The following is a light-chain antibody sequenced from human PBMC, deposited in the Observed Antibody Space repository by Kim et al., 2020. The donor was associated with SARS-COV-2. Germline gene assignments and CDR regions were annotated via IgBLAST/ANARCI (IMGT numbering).Light chain of an antibody. Sequence: QSVLTQPPSASGTPGQRVTISCSGSSSNIGSNAVNWYQHLPGTAPKLLIYSNDQRPSGVPDRFSGSNSGTSVSLAISGLQSEDEADYYCAAWDDSLNGHVFGTGTKVTVL. CDR2: SND. V-gene: IGLV1-44*01. CDR3: AAWDDSLNGHV. J-gene: IGLJ1*01. CDR1: SSNIGSNA.